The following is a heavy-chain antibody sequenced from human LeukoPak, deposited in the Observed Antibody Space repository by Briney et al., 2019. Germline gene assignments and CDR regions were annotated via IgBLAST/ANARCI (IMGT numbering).Heavy chain of an antibody. CDR1: GFTFSSYA. J-gene: IGHJ4*02. CDR2: ISSSSSTI. Sequence: GGSLRLSCAASGFTFSSYAMSWVRQAPGKGLEWVSAISSSSSTIYYADSVKGRFTISRDNAKNSLYLQMNSLRAEDTAVYYCAAAMVRGGRPSYWGQGTLVTVSS. V-gene: IGHV3-48*01. CDR3: AAAMVRGGRPSY. D-gene: IGHD3-10*01.